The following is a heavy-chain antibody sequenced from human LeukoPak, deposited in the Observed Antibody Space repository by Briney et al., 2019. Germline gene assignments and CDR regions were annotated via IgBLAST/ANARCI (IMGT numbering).Heavy chain of an antibody. V-gene: IGHV4-39*01. CDR1: GGSINSRSDY. J-gene: IGHJ5*02. D-gene: IGHD3-10*01. CDR3: ARLSGTSTRRWFDP. Sequence: PSETLSLTCTVSGGSINSRSDYWGWIRQPPGKGLEWIGSIYYSGSTHYNPSLKSRVTISVDTSKNQFFLKLSSVTAADTAVYYCARLSGTSTRRWFDPWGQGTLVTVSS. CDR2: IYYSGST.